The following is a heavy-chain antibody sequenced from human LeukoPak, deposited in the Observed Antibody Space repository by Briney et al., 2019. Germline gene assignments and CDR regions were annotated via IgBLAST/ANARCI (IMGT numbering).Heavy chain of an antibody. CDR3: ARNGIAAAGTFDY. CDR1: RFIFSSYG. J-gene: IGHJ4*02. V-gene: IGHV3-30*02. D-gene: IGHD6-13*01. Sequence: GGSLRLSCAASRFIFSSYGMHWVRQSPGKGLEWVAFIRYDRSSKYYADSVMGRFTISRDNSKNTLYLQMNSLRGEDTAVYYCARNGIAAAGTFDYWGQGTLVTVSS. CDR2: IRYDRSSK.